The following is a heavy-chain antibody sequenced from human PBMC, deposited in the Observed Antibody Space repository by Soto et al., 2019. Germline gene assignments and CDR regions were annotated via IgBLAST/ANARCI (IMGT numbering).Heavy chain of an antibody. CDR1: GYTFTSYY. Sequence: GASGKVSCKASGYTFTSYYMHWVRQAPGKGLEWMGIINPSGGSTSYAQKFQGRVTMTRDTSTSTVYMELSSLRSEDTAVYYCARVLGNSGYDLTPFDIWGQGTMVTVSS. D-gene: IGHD5-12*01. V-gene: IGHV1-46*03. J-gene: IGHJ3*02. CDR3: ARVLGNSGYDLTPFDI. CDR2: INPSGGST.